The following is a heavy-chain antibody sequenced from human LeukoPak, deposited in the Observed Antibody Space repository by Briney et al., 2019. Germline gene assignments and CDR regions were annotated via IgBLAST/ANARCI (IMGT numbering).Heavy chain of an antibody. CDR3: TRDGGDSLYTAFDI. Sequence: GGSLRLSCAASGFTFSDYILDWVRQAPGKGREWVARIRRGSNGYTTEYAASVRGRFIISRDDSKNSLYLHMSSLKTEDTAVYYCTRDGGDSLYTAFDIWGQGTMVTVS. V-gene: IGHV3-72*01. CDR1: GFTFSDYI. CDR2: IRRGSNGYTT. D-gene: IGHD3-16*01. J-gene: IGHJ3*02.